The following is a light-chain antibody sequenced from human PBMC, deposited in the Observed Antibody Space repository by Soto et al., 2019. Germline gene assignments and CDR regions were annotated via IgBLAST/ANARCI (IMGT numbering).Light chain of an antibody. CDR2: KAS. V-gene: IGKV1-5*03. Sequence: DIQMTQSPSTLSASVGDRVTITCRASQSISNWLAWYQQKPGKAPKLLIYKASSLESGVPSRFSGSGSGTEFTLTTSSLQPDDFATHYCQQYNIYCTFGQGTKVEI. CDR1: QSISNW. J-gene: IGKJ1*01. CDR3: QQYNIYCT.